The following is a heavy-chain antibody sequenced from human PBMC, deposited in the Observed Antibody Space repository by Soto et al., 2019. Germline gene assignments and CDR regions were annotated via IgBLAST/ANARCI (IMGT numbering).Heavy chain of an antibody. Sequence: QVQLVQSGAEVKKPGASVKVSCKASGSTFTSYGISWVRQAPGQGLEWMGWISAYNGNTNYAQKLQGRVTMNTDTTTSTAYRELRSLRSEDTAVYYCASGPIVGATRDCYYYGMDVWGQGTTVTVS. J-gene: IGHJ6*02. CDR2: ISAYNGNT. CDR3: ASGPIVGATRDCYYYGMDV. CDR1: GSTFTSYG. D-gene: IGHD1-26*01. V-gene: IGHV1-18*01.